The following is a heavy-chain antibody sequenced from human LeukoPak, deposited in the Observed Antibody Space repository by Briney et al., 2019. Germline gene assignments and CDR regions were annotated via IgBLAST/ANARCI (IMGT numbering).Heavy chain of an antibody. D-gene: IGHD3-22*01. V-gene: IGHV1-46*01. Sequence: ASVTVSCKASGYTFTRYYMHWVRQAPGQGLEWMGIINPSGGSTRYAQKFQGRVTITRDTSTSTVYMELSSLRSEDTAVYYCVRDYDSSGYFDYWGQGTLVTVSS. CDR3: VRDYDSSGYFDY. J-gene: IGHJ4*02. CDR1: GYTFTRYY. CDR2: INPSGGST.